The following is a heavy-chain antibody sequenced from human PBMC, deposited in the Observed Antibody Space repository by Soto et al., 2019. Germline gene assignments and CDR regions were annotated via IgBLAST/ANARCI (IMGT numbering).Heavy chain of an antibody. V-gene: IGHV4-30-4*01. CDR1: GGSISSGDYY. D-gene: IGHD3-22*01. Sequence: SETLSLTCTVSGGSISSGDYYWSWIRQPPGKGLEWIGYIYYSGSTYYNPSLKSRVTISVDTSKNQFSLKLSSVTAADTAVYYCARTSYASSGTAADPWGQGTLVTVSS. CDR3: ARTSYASSGTAADP. J-gene: IGHJ5*02. CDR2: IYYSGST.